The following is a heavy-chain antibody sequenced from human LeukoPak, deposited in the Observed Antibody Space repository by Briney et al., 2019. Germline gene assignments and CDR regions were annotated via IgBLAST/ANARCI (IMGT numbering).Heavy chain of an antibody. J-gene: IGHJ4*02. Sequence: SETLSLTCTVSGGSINSYYWSWIRQPPGKGLEWIGYIYYTGSTYYNPSLKSRVSISLDTSKNQFSLKLSSVTAADTAVYYCARRIVTAGIDFDCWGQGTLVTVSS. V-gene: IGHV4-59*08. CDR3: ARRIVTAGIDFDC. CDR1: GGSINSYY. D-gene: IGHD2-2*01. CDR2: IYYTGST.